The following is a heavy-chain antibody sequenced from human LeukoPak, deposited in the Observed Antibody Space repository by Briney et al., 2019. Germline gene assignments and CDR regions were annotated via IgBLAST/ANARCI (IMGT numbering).Heavy chain of an antibody. CDR2: ISAYNGNT. CDR1: GYTFTSYG. D-gene: IGHD3-22*01. J-gene: IGHJ4*02. CDR3: ARDRGSPYYYDSSGHFYFDY. V-gene: IGHV1-18*01. Sequence: GASVKVSCKASGYTFTSYGISWVRQAPGQGLEWMGWISAYNGNTNYAQKLQGRVTMTTDTSTSTAYMELRSLRPDDTAVYYCARDRGSPYYYDSSGHFYFDYWGQGTLVTVSS.